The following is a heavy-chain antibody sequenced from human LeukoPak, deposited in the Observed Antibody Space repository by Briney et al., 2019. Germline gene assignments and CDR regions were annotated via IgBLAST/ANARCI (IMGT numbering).Heavy chain of an antibody. V-gene: IGHV3-53*01. D-gene: IGHD5-24*01. CDR2: IYSGGST. CDR1: GFTVSSNY. J-gene: IGHJ4*02. Sequence: GGSLRLSCAASGFTVSSNYMSWVRQAPGKGLEWVSVIYSGGSTYYADSVKGRFTISRDNSKNTLYLQMNSLRAEDTAVYYCARAVLVEMNFDYWGQGTLVTVSS. CDR3: ARAVLVEMNFDY.